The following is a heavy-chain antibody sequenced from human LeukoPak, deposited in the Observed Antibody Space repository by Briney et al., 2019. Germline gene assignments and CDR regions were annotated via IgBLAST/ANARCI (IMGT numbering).Heavy chain of an antibody. V-gene: IGHV3-30*02. J-gene: IGHJ4*02. D-gene: IGHD5-24*01. CDR2: IRYDESLK. CDR1: GFVFSNFG. CDR3: AQDSGDGYNPGGY. Sequence: GGSLRLSCAASGFVFSNFGMHWVRQAPGKGLEWVAFIRYDESLKYYADSVKGRFTISRDNSRNTVFLEMDSLRGDDTAVYYCAQDSGDGYNPGGYWGQGTLVTVSS.